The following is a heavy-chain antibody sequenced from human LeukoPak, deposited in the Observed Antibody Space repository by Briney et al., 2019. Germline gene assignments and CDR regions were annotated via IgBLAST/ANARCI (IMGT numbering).Heavy chain of an antibody. V-gene: IGHV4-39*01. CDR3: ASGPGVPAAIAPKENYGMDV. CDR2: IYYSGST. J-gene: IGHJ6*02. CDR1: GGSISSSSYY. Sequence: SSETLSLTCTVSGGSISSSSYYWGWIRQPPGKGLEWIGSIYYSGSTYYNPSLKSRVTISVDTSKNQFSLKLSSVTAADTAVYYCASGPGVPAAIAPKENYGMDVWGQGTTVTVSS. D-gene: IGHD2-2*02.